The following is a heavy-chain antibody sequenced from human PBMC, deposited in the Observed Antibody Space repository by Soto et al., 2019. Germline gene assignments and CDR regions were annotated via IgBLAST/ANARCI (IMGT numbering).Heavy chain of an antibody. D-gene: IGHD4-17*01. V-gene: IGHV1-69*02. CDR3: ARHIDYGDQDAFDI. Sequence: QVQLVQSGAEVKKPGSSVKVSCKASGGTFSSYTISWVRQAPGQGLEWMGRIIPILGIANYAQKFQGRVPITADKSKSTAYMELSSLRSEDSAVYYCARHIDYGDQDAFDIWGQGTMVTVSS. J-gene: IGHJ3*02. CDR1: GGTFSSYT. CDR2: IIPILGIA.